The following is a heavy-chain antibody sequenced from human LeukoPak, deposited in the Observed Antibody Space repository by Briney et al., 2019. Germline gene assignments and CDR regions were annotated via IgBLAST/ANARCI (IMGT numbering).Heavy chain of an antibody. CDR1: GFTFSSYW. CDR3: ASGDAHAFDI. D-gene: IGHD3-10*01. Sequence: GGSLRLSCAASGFTFSSYWMHWVRQAPGKGLAWVSRINGDGSGTSYAASVKGRFTIPRDNAKNTLYLQMNSLRVEDTAVYYCASGDAHAFDIWGQGTMVTVSS. J-gene: IGHJ3*02. V-gene: IGHV3-74*01. CDR2: INGDGSGT.